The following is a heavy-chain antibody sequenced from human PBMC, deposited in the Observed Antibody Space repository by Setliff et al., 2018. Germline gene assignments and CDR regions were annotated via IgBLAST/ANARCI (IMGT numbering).Heavy chain of an antibody. CDR2: ISAYNGNT. J-gene: IGHJ5*02. V-gene: IGHV1-18*01. D-gene: IGHD2-15*01. CDR1: GYTFTSYG. CDR3: ARVTLSYRSGGSCYGWFDP. Sequence: ASVKVSCKASGYTFTSYGISWVRQAPGQGLEWMGWISAYNGNTNYAQKLQGRVTMTTDTSTSTAYMELRSLRSDDTAVYYCARVTLSYRSGGSCYGWFDPWGQGTQVTVSS.